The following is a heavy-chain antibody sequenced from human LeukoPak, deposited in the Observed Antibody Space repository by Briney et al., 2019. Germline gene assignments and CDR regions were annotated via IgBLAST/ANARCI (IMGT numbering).Heavy chain of an antibody. CDR3: ARERSTGVTMVRGVKRCLDP. CDR2: FSYSGTT. D-gene: IGHD3-10*01. CDR1: GGSISSSSYY. V-gene: IGHV4-39*01. Sequence: SETLSLTCTVSGGSISSSSYYWGWIRQPPGKGLEWIGSFSYSGTTYYNPSLKSRVTISVDTSKNQFSLQLNSVTPEDTAVYYCARERSTGVTMVRGVKRCLDPWGQGTLVTISS. J-gene: IGHJ5*02.